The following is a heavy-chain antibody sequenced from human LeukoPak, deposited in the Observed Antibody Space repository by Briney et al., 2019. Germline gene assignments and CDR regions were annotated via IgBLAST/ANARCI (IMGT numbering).Heavy chain of an antibody. Sequence: ASVKVSCKASGATFSSYTISWVRQAPGQGLEWMGRIIPILGIANYAQKFQGRVTITADKSTSTAYMELSSLRSEDTAVYYCARAGAIAVAGTFDYWGQGTLVTVSS. CDR3: ARAGAIAVAGTFDY. CDR1: GATFSSYT. J-gene: IGHJ4*02. D-gene: IGHD6-19*01. V-gene: IGHV1-69*02. CDR2: IIPILGIA.